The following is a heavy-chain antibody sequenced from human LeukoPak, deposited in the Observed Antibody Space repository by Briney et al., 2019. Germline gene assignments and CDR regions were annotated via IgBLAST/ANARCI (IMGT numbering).Heavy chain of an antibody. J-gene: IGHJ4*02. D-gene: IGHD3-16*01. CDR3: ARTGEALRLGDH. CDR2: ISSSGSTI. V-gene: IGHV3-48*03. Sequence: GGSLRLSCAASGFTFSSYEMNWVRQAPGKGLEWVSYISSSGSTIYYADSVKGRFTISRDNAKNTVYLQMNSLRVEDTAVYYCARTGEALRLGDHWGQGTLVTVSS. CDR1: GFTFSSYE.